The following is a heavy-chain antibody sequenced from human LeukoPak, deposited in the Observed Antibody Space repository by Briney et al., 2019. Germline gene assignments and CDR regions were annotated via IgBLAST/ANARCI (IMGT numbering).Heavy chain of an antibody. CDR3: GRGVKKPLGYCSSTSCYGPYYYYMDV. CDR2: INHSGST. CDR1: GGSFSGYY. J-gene: IGHJ6*03. V-gene: IGHV4-34*01. D-gene: IGHD2-2*01. Sequence: KPSETLSLTCAVYGGSFSGYYWSWIRQPPGKGLEWIGEINHSGSTNYNPSLKSRVTISVDTSKNQFSLKLSSVTAADTAVYYCGRGVKKPLGYCSSTSCYGPYYYYMDVWGKGTTVTVSS.